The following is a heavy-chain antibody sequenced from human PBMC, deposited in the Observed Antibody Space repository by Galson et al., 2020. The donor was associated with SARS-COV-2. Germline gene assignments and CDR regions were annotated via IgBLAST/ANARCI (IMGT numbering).Heavy chain of an antibody. V-gene: IGHV3-30*18. CDR1: GFTFSRYG. D-gene: IGHD6-13*01. CDR3: AKDVSVDWSISAALFDN. J-gene: IGHJ4*02. CDR2: VSFDGKNK. Sequence: GESLKISCAASGFTFSRYGMHWVRQAPGKGLEWVAIVSFDGKNKYYADSVKGRFTISRDNSKNTVSLQMNSLSPEDTALYYCAKDVSVDWSISAALFDNWGQGTLVSVSP.